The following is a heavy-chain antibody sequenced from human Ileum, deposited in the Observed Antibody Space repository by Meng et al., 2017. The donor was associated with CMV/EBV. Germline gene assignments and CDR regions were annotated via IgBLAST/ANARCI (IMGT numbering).Heavy chain of an antibody. Sequence: GESLKISCVASGFTFNTYWMHWVRQPPGGGLVWLSRIDNEGSGAIYADSVRGRFTVSRDNARNTVHLQMNNLRDEDTAVYYCARVTPHNAFEPWGQGTLVTVSS. D-gene: IGHD1-14*01. J-gene: IGHJ5*02. CDR2: IDNEGSGA. CDR3: ARVTPHNAFEP. CDR1: GFTFNTYW. V-gene: IGHV3-74*01.